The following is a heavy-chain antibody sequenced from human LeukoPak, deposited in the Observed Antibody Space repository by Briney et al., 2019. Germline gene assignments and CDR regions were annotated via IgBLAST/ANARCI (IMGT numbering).Heavy chain of an antibody. CDR1: GGSISSYY. CDR3: ARQRSDYYGMDV. CDR2: IYYSGNT. Sequence: SETLSLTCTVSGGSISSYYWSWIRQPPGKGLEWIGYIYYSGNTNYNPSLRSRVTISVDTSKNQFSLKLSSVTAADTAVYYCARQRSDYYGMDVWGQGTTVTVSS. J-gene: IGHJ6*02. D-gene: IGHD3-3*01. V-gene: IGHV4-59*08.